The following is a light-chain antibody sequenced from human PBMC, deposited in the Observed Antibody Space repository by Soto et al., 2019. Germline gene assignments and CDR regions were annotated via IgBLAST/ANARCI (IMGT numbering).Light chain of an antibody. J-gene: IGKJ1*01. Sequence: EIVLTQSPGTLSWSPGERATLSCRASQSVSSSYLAWYQQKPGQAPRLLIYGASSRATGIPDKFSGSGSGTDFTLTISRLETEEFAVYYCHQYDSSPVTFGQGNKVAIK. CDR1: QSVSSSY. V-gene: IGKV3-20*01. CDR2: GAS. CDR3: HQYDSSPVT.